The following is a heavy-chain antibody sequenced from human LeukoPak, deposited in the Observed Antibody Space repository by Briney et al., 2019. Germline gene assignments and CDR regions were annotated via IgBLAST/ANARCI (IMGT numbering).Heavy chain of an antibody. CDR2: INHSGST. J-gene: IGHJ4*02. CDR3: ARGVRRARCHFDY. D-gene: IGHD4-17*01. V-gene: IGHV4-34*01. Sequence: PSETLSLTCAVYGGSFSGYYWSWIRQPPGKGLEWIGEINHSGSTNYNPSLKSRVTISVDTSKNQFSLKLSSVTAADTAVYYCARGVRRARCHFDYWGQGTLVTVSS. CDR1: GGSFSGYY.